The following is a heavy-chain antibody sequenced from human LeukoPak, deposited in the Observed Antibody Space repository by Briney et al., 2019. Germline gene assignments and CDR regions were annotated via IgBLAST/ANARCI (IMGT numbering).Heavy chain of an antibody. J-gene: IGHJ6*03. CDR2: IYSGGST. CDR3: ARASSSWYGLYYYYMDV. Sequence: TGGSLRLSCAASGFTVSSNYMSWVRQAPGKGLEWVSVIYSGGSTYYADSVKGRFTISRDNSKNTLYLQMNSLRAEDTAVYYCARASSSWYGLYYYYMDVWGKGTTVTVSS. D-gene: IGHD6-13*01. CDR1: GFTVSSNY. V-gene: IGHV3-66*02.